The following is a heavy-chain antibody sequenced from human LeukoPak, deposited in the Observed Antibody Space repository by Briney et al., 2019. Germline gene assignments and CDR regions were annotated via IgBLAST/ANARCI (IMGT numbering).Heavy chain of an antibody. CDR3: ATFCSGGSCYSS. CDR1: GGTFSSYA. D-gene: IGHD2-15*01. Sequence: SVKVSCKASGGTFSSYAISWVRQAPGQGLEWMGRIIPILGIANYAQKFQGRVTITADKSTSTAYMELSSLRSEDTAVYYCATFCSGGSCYSSWGQGTLVTLSS. V-gene: IGHV1-69*04. CDR2: IIPILGIA. J-gene: IGHJ5*02.